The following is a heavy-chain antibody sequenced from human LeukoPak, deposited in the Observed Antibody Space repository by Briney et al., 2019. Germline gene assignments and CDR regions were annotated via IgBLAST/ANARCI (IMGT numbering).Heavy chain of an antibody. Sequence: GGSLRLSCAASGFSFSSDWMHWVRQTPGEGLVWVSRIKYDGTSTTYADSVKGRFTISRDNAKNSLYLQMNSLRAEDTALYYCAKDIQYSSSSIDYWGQGTLVTVSS. J-gene: IGHJ4*02. D-gene: IGHD6-13*01. CDR2: IKYDGTST. CDR1: GFSFSSDW. CDR3: AKDIQYSSSSIDY. V-gene: IGHV3-74*01.